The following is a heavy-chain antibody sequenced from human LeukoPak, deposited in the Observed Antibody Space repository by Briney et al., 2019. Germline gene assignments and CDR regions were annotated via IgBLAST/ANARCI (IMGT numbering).Heavy chain of an antibody. V-gene: IGHV3-11*05. D-gene: IGHD1-20*01. CDR3: ARVTGAYYFDY. Sequence: GGSLRLSCAASGFAFSDYYMNWIRQAPGKGLEWVSYISSSSSYTNYADSVKGRFTISRDNAKNSLYLQMNSLKTEDTAVYYCARVTGAYYFDYWGQGTLVTVSS. CDR1: GFAFSDYY. J-gene: IGHJ4*02. CDR2: ISSSSSYT.